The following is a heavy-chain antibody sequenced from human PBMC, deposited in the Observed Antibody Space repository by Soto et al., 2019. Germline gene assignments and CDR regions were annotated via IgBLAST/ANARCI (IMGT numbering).Heavy chain of an antibody. J-gene: IGHJ6*02. Sequence: GGSLRLSCAASGFTFNSYWMHWVRQAPGKGLVWVSRINNDGSGTSYADSVEGRFTISRDNAKKTLYLQMNSLRAEDTAVYYCARGHYYGMDVWGQGTTVTVSS. V-gene: IGHV3-74*01. CDR1: GFTFNSYW. CDR3: ARGHYYGMDV. CDR2: INNDGSGT.